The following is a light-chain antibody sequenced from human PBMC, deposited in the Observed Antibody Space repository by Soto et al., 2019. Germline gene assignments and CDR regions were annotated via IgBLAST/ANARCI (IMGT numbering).Light chain of an antibody. Sequence: DIQMTQSPSSLSASVGDRVTVTCRASQSIDTYLNWYQQRPGQAPKLLIYVASTLQSGVPSRFSGSGSGTHFTLTISSPQPEDFATYYCQQNQDIPPTFGQGTRVE. CDR3: QQNQDIPPT. V-gene: IGKV1-39*01. CDR1: QSIDTY. J-gene: IGKJ1*01. CDR2: VAS.